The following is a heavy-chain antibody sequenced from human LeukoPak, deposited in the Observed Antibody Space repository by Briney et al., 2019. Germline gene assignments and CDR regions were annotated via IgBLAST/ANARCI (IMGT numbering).Heavy chain of an antibody. Sequence: SETLSLTCTVSGDSISTSNSYWGWIRQPPGKGLEWIGSIYYSGNTYYNASLKSRVTISVDTSKNQFSLKLSSVTAADTAVYYCARHRYFDYWGQGTLVTVSS. CDR3: ARHRYFDY. CDR2: IYYSGNT. V-gene: IGHV4-39*01. CDR1: GDSISTSNSY. J-gene: IGHJ4*02.